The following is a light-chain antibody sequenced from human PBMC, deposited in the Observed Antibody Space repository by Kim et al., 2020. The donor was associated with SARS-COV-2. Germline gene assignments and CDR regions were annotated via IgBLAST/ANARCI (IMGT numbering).Light chain of an antibody. Sequence: SSELTQDPAVSVTLGQTFRITCQGDSLRSYYATWYQQKPGQAPKLVIYGKNNRPSGIPDRFSGSSSGNTASLTITGTQAGDEADYYCNSRDSNDNVVFGGGTQLTVL. CDR2: GKN. CDR1: SLRSYY. CDR3: NSRDSNDNVV. V-gene: IGLV3-19*01. J-gene: IGLJ2*01.